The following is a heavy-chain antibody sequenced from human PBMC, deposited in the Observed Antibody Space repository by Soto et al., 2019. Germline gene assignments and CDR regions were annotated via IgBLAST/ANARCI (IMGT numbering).Heavy chain of an antibody. CDR1: GFTFSSYA. V-gene: IGHV3-30-3*01. D-gene: IGHD2-2*01. CDR2: ISYDGSNK. J-gene: IGHJ4*02. CDR3: ARLKTSSLDY. Sequence: PGGSLRLSCAASGFTFSSYAMHWVRQAPGKGLEWVAVISYDGSNKYYADSVKGRFTISRDNSKNTLYLQMNSLRAEDTAVYYCARLKTSSLDYWGQGTLVTVSS.